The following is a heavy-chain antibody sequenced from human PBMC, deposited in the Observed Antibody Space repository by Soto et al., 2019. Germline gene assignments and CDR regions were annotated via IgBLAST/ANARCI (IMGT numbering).Heavy chain of an antibody. D-gene: IGHD5-18*01. V-gene: IGHV4-59*01. CDR3: ARALTAMDVSSIFFDY. J-gene: IGHJ4*02. Sequence: ASETLSLTCTVSGGSISSYYWSWIRQPPGKGLEWIGYIYYSGSTNYNPSLKSRVTISVDTSKNQFSLKLSSVTAADTAVYYCARALTAMDVSSIFFDYWGQGTLVTVSS. CDR1: GGSISSYY. CDR2: IYYSGST.